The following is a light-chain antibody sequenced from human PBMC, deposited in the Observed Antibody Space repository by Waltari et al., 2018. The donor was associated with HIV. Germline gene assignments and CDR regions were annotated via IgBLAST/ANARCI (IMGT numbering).Light chain of an antibody. V-gene: IGLV1-44*01. Sequence: QSVLTQPPSTSGTPEERVTISCSGTTSNIGRNTLSWFQQLPGTAPTVLTSGKKQRPSGVPDRFSGSKSGTSASLAISGLQFEDEADYYCASWDDSLNGPVFGGGTKLSVV. CDR3: ASWDDSLNGPV. CDR2: GKK. J-gene: IGLJ2*01. CDR1: TSNIGRNT.